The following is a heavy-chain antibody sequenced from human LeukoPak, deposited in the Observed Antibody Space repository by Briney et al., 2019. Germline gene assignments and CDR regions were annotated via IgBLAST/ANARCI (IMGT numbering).Heavy chain of an antibody. D-gene: IGHD1-1*01. CDR3: ATTRTDFHFDC. CDR1: GSTFSDHW. Sequence: PGGSLRLSCAASGSTFSDHWMHWVRQAPGKGLVWVSRINGDGSSTTYADSVRGRFAISRDNAKNTVYLQVNSLRAEDTAVYYCATTRTDFHFDCWGQGTLVTASS. V-gene: IGHV3-74*01. CDR2: INGDGSST. J-gene: IGHJ4*02.